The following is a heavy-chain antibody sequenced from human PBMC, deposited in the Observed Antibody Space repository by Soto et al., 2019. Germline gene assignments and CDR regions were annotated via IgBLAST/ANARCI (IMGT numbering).Heavy chain of an antibody. CDR3: ARYYYDAGGAFDI. J-gene: IGHJ3*02. CDR1: GFTFSSYA. V-gene: IGHV3-30-3*01. CDR2: ISYDGSNK. Sequence: LRLSFAASGFTFSSYAMHWVRQAPGKGLEWVAVISYDGSNKYYADSMKGRFTISRDNSKNTLYLQMNSLRAEDTALYYCARYYYDAGGAFDIWGQGTMVTVSS. D-gene: IGHD3-22*01.